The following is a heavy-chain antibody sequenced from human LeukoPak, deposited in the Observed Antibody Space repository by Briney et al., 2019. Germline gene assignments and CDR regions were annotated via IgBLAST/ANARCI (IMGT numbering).Heavy chain of an antibody. V-gene: IGHV4-59*01. CDR1: GGSISRDY. CDR3: TRGAGWLIDY. Sequence: SETLSLTCTVSGGSISRDYWSWIRQPPGKGLEWIGYIYYTGSTNYNPSLKSRVTISVDTSKNQFSLKLNSVTTADTAVYYCTRGAGWLIDYWGQGILVTVSS. D-gene: IGHD3-16*01. CDR2: IYYTGST. J-gene: IGHJ4*02.